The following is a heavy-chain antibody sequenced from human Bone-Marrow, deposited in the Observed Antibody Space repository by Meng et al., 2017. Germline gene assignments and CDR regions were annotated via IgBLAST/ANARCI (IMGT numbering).Heavy chain of an antibody. Sequence: ASVKVSCKASGYTFTSYDINWVRQATGQGLEWMGWMNPNSGNTGYAQKFQGRVTITADKSTSTAYMELSSLRSEDTAVYYCARDVSDGYNQIIGPGYDYWGQGTLVTVSS. CDR3: ARDVSDGYNQIIGPGYDY. J-gene: IGHJ4*02. CDR1: GYTFTSYD. CDR2: MNPNSGNT. V-gene: IGHV1-8*01. D-gene: IGHD5-24*01.